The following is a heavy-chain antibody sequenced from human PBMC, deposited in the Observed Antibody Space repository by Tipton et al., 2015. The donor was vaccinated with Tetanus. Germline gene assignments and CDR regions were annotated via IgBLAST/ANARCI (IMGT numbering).Heavy chain of an antibody. CDR3: ARHPDFWSGYYFDL. V-gene: IGHV5-51*01. CDR1: GYNFTHYS. Sequence: QLVQSGAEVKKPGESLKISCRGSGYNFTHYSIGWVRQMPGKGLEWVGIIYPDGFEPRYSPPFQGHVTISVDKSINTAYLQWDSLKASDTAIYYCARHPDFWSGYYFDLWGQGTLVNVSS. J-gene: IGHJ4*02. D-gene: IGHD3-3*01. CDR2: IYPDGFEP.